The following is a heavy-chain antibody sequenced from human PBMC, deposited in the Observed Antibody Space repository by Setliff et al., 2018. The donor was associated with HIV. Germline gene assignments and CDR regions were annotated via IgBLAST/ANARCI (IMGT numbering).Heavy chain of an antibody. V-gene: IGHV4-59*08. J-gene: IGHJ4*02. CDR3: ARVARGGHSSRWYYFDY. CDR2: IYYSGST. CDR1: GGSISSYF. D-gene: IGHD6-13*01. Sequence: SETLSLTCTVSGGSISSYFWSWVRQPPGKGLEWIGYIYYSGSTNYSPSLKSRLTISIDTPKRQFSLKLTTATAADTAVYYCARVARGGHSSRWYYFDYWGQGTLVTVSS.